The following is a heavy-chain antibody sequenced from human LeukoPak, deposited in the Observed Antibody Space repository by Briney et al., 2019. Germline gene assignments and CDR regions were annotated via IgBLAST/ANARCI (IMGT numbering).Heavy chain of an antibody. J-gene: IGHJ6*03. CDR3: ARERITIFGVVPYYYYYMDV. Sequence: ASVKVSCKASGYTCTSYYMHWVRQAPGQGLEWMGIISPSGGSTSYAQKFQGRVTMTRDMSTSTVYMELSSLRSEDTAVYYCARERITIFGVVPYYYYYMDVWGKGTTVTVSS. D-gene: IGHD3-3*01. CDR2: ISPSGGST. CDR1: GYTCTSYY. V-gene: IGHV1-46*01.